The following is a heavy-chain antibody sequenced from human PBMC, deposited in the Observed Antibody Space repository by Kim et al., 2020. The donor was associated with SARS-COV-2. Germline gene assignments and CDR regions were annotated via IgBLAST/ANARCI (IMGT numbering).Heavy chain of an antibody. CDR1: GFTFSNYE. V-gene: IGHV3-48*03. Sequence: GGSLRLSCAVSGFTFSNYEFTWVRQAPGKGLEWVSYISSNGKTMFYADSVKGRFTISRDNANNLLYLRMNSLRAEDTAIYYCARQVDLYDRSDNVRDAFDMWGQGTTVTVSS. CDR3: ARQVDLYDRSDNVRDAFDM. D-gene: IGHD3-22*01. CDR2: ISSNGKTM. J-gene: IGHJ3*02.